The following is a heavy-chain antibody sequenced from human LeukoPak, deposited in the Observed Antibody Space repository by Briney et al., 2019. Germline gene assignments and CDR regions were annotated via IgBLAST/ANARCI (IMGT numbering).Heavy chain of an antibody. Sequence: SETLSLTCAISGGSISRGSYSWSWIRQPPGKGLEWIGYIYHSGSTYYNPSLESRVTISVDKSKNQFSLKLDSVTAADTAVYYCARDGGAGELSLLDYWGQGTLVTVSS. CDR3: ARDGGAGELSLLDY. J-gene: IGHJ4*02. CDR2: IYHSGST. CDR1: GGSISRGSYS. D-gene: IGHD3-16*02. V-gene: IGHV4-30-2*01.